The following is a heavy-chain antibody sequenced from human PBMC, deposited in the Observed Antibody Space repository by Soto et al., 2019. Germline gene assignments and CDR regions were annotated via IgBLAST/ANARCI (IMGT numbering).Heavy chain of an antibody. CDR3: AKDRIIGTNNWFDP. J-gene: IGHJ5*02. CDR2: ISGSGGST. Sequence: GGPLRLSCAASGFTFTSYAMSWVRQAPGKGLEWVSAISGSGGSTYYADSVKGRFTISRDNSKNTLYLQMNSLRAEDTAVYYCAKDRIIGTNNWFDPWGQGTLVTVSS. D-gene: IGHD3-10*01. V-gene: IGHV3-23*01. CDR1: GFTFTSYA.